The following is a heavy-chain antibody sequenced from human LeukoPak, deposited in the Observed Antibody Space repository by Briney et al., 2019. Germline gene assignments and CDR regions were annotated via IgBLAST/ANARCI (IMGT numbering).Heavy chain of an antibody. CDR1: GFTFSSYA. CDR2: ISGSGGSK. CDR3: AKAKGSGSYPNYFDS. D-gene: IGHD3-10*01. Sequence: GGSLRLSCAASGFTFSSYAMTWVRQAPGKGLEWVSGISGSGGSKYYADSVKGRFAISRDNSKNTLYLQMNSLRAEDTALYSCAKAKGSGSYPNYFDSWGQGALVTVST. V-gene: IGHV3-23*01. J-gene: IGHJ4*02.